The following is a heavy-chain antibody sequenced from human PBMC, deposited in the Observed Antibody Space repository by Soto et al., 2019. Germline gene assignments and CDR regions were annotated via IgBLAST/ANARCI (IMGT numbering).Heavy chain of an antibody. D-gene: IGHD2-8*01. Sequence: ASVKVSCKASGYTFTGYYMHWVRKAPGQGLEWMGWINPNSGGTNYAQKFQGWVTMTRDTSISTAYMELSRLRSDDTAVYYCARELYCTNGVCIDYWGQGTLVTVSS. V-gene: IGHV1-2*04. CDR1: GYTFTGYY. J-gene: IGHJ4*02. CDR2: INPNSGGT. CDR3: ARELYCTNGVCIDY.